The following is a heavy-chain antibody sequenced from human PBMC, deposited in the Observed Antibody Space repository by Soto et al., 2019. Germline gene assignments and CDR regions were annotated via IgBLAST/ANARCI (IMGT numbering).Heavy chain of an antibody. V-gene: IGHV5-51*01. J-gene: IGHJ4*02. CDR3: ARPHTYYYDSSTYYYEV. CDR1: GYSFTSYC. D-gene: IGHD3-22*01. CDR2: IYPGDSDT. Sequence: GESLKISCKGSGYSFTSYCIGWVGQMPGKGLEWMGIIYPGDSDTRYSPSFQGQVTISADKSISTAYLQWSSLKASDTAMYYCARPHTYYYDSSTYYYEVWGQGTLVTVSS.